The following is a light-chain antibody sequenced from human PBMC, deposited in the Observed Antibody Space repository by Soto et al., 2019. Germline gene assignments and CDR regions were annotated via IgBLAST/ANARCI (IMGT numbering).Light chain of an antibody. V-gene: IGLV2-14*01. CDR3: SSYTSSSTLV. CDR1: SSDVGGYNY. Sequence: QSALTQPASVSGSPGQSITISCTGTSSDVGGYNYVSWYQQHPGKATKFMIYDVSNRPSGVSNRFSGSKSGNTASLTISGLQAEDEADYYCSSYTSSSTLVFGGGTKLTVL. CDR2: DVS. J-gene: IGLJ2*01.